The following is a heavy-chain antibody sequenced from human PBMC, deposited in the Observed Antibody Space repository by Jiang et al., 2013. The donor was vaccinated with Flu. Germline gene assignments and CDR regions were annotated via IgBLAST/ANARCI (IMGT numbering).Heavy chain of an antibody. Sequence: SLTCTVSGGSISSYYWSWIRQPQEGTGVDWVYLLQWEHQLQPSLRSRVTISVDTSKNQFSLKLSSVTAADTAVYYCARDRWNYSGIYYYGMDVWGQGTTVTVSS. CDR1: GGSISSYY. D-gene: IGHD1-7*01. V-gene: IGHV4-59*01. J-gene: IGHJ6*02. CDR2: LLQWEH. CDR3: ARDRWNYSGIYYYGMDV.